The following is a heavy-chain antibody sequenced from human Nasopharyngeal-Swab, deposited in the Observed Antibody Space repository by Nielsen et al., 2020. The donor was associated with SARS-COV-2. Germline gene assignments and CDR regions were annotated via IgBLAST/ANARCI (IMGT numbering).Heavy chain of an antibody. CDR1: GFTFDDYA. CDR3: ARVLLTHYYYYMDV. CDR2: IYSGGST. J-gene: IGHJ6*03. V-gene: IGHV3-66*01. D-gene: IGHD2-21*02. Sequence: GESLKISCAASGFTFDDYAMHWVRQAPGKGLEWVSVIYSGGSTYYADSVKGRFTISRDYSKNTLYLQMNSLRAEDTAVYYCARVLLTHYYYYMDVWGKGTTVTVSS.